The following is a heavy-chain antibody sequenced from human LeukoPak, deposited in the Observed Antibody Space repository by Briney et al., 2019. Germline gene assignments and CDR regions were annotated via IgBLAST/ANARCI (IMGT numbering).Heavy chain of an antibody. V-gene: IGHV3-7*01. Sequence: GGSLRLSCAASGFTFSSYWMNWVRQAPGKGLEWVANIKQDGSEKYYVDSVKGRFTISRDNAKNSLYLQMNSLRAEDTAVYYCATYSILNAREFRYWGQGTLVTVSS. J-gene: IGHJ1*01. CDR2: IKQDGSEK. D-gene: IGHD3-10*01. CDR3: ATYSILNAREFRY. CDR1: GFTFSSYW.